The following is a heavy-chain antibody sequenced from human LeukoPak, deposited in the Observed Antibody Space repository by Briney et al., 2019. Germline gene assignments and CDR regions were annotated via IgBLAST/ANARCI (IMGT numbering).Heavy chain of an antibody. J-gene: IGHJ6*02. CDR1: GGSISSYY. D-gene: IGHD2-8*01. CDR3: TRGMTNNYYFAMDV. CDR2: ISYSGSS. V-gene: IGHV4-59*01. Sequence: PSETLSLTCTVSGGSISSYYWSWIRQPPGKGLEWIGYISYSGSSNYNPSLKSRVTISVGTSKNQFSLKVSSVTAADMAIYYCTRGMTNNYYFAMDVWGQGTTVTVSS.